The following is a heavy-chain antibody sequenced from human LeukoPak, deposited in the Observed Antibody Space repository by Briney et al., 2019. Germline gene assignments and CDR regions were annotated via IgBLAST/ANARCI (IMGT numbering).Heavy chain of an antibody. V-gene: IGHV1-69*05. Sequence: ASVKVSCKASGGTFSSYAISWVRQAPGQGLELMGGIIPIFGTANYAQKFQGRVTITTDESTSTAYMELSSLRSEDTAVYYCARAGRGSYLRGSLNYWGQGTLVTVSS. D-gene: IGHD1-26*01. CDR3: ARAGRGSYLRGSLNY. J-gene: IGHJ4*02. CDR2: IIPIFGTA. CDR1: GGTFSSYA.